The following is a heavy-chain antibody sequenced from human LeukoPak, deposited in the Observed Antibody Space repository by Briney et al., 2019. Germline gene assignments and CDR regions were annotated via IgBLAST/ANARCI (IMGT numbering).Heavy chain of an antibody. V-gene: IGHV4-34*01. CDR1: GGSFSGYY. J-gene: IGHJ5*02. D-gene: IGHD6-6*01. CDR2: INHSGST. Sequence: SETLSLTCAVYGGSFSGYYWSRIRQPPGKGLEWIGEINHSGSTNYNPSLKSRVTISVDTSKNQFSLKLSSVTAADTAVYFCARPYIAARPGWFDPWGQGTLVTVSS. CDR3: ARPYIAARPGWFDP.